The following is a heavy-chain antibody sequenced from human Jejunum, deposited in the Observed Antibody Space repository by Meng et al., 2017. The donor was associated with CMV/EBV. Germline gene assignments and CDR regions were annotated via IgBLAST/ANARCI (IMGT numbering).Heavy chain of an antibody. CDR3: ARDGGGFNSSPFDY. V-gene: IGHV3-30*04. D-gene: IGHD6-13*01. CDR1: GFTFTSHA. Sequence: ASGFTFTSHAMHWVRQAPGKGLEWVAVTSYDGNSQYYTDSVKGRFTISRDNSDNMAYLQMNSLRADDTAVYYCARDGGGFNSSPFDYWGQGTLVTVSS. J-gene: IGHJ4*02. CDR2: TSYDGNSQ.